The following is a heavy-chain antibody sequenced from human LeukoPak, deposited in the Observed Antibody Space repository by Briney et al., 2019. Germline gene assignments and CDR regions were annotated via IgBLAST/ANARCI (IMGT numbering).Heavy chain of an antibody. V-gene: IGHV3-21*01. CDR3: AREDSGSLDFDY. CDR2: ISSSSSYM. CDR1: GFTFSSYS. J-gene: IGHJ4*02. D-gene: IGHD1-26*01. Sequence: PGGSLRLSCVASGFTFSSYSMNWVRQAPGKGLEWVSSISSSSSYMYYADSVKGRFTISRDNAKNSLYLQMNSLRAEDTAVYYCAREDSGSLDFDYWGQGTLVTVSS.